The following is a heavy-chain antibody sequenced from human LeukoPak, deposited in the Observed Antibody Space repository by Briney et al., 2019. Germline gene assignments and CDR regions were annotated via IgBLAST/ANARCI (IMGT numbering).Heavy chain of an antibody. CDR1: GFTFSNYG. J-gene: IGHJ3*02. CDR2: VSGSGRTT. Sequence: GGTLRLPCAASGFTFSNYGVSWVRQAPGKGLEWVSGVSGSGRTTYLADSVKGRFTISRDNSKNTVYLQMDSLRAEDTAVYYCAKSQRLWFGGNDAFHIWGQGTMVTVSS. V-gene: IGHV3-23*01. D-gene: IGHD3-10*01. CDR3: AKSQRLWFGGNDAFHI.